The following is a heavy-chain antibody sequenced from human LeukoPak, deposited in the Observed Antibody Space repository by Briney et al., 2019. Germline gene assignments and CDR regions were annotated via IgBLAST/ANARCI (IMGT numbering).Heavy chain of an antibody. D-gene: IGHD1-26*01. V-gene: IGHV4-39*01. CDR3: ARVPIVGAAHFDY. J-gene: IGHJ4*02. CDR2: IYYSGST. CDR1: GGSISSSSYY. Sequence: SETLSLTCTVSGGSISSSSYYWGWIRQPPGKGLEWIGSIYYSGSTYYNPSLKSRVTISVDTSKNQFSLTLSSVTAADTAVYYCARVPIVGAAHFDYWGQGTLVTVSS.